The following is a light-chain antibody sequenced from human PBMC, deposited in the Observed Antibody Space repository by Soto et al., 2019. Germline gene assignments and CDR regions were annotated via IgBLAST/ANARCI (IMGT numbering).Light chain of an antibody. CDR1: QSVSSSY. J-gene: IGKJ5*01. V-gene: IGKV3-20*01. CDR3: QQYGSSPFT. CDR2: GAS. Sequence: EIVLTQSPATLSLPPGERATLSCRASQSVSSSYLAWYQQKPGQAPRLLIYGASSRATGIPDRFSGSGSGTDFTLTISRLEPEDFAVYYCQQYGSSPFTFGQGTRLEIK.